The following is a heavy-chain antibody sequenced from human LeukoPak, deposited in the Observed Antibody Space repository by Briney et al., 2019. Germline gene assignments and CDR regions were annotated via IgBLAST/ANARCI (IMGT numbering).Heavy chain of an antibody. CDR3: ARGMVHYRTFIYRDV. CDR2: INHSGST. Sequence: SETLSLTCAVYGGSLSGHYCSWIRQPPGKGLEWIGEINHSGSTNYNPSLKSRVTISVDTSKNQFSLKLSSVTAADTAVYYCARGMVHYRTFIYRDVWGKGTTVTVSS. J-gene: IGHJ6*03. V-gene: IGHV4-34*01. D-gene: IGHD1-14*01. CDR1: GGSLSGHY.